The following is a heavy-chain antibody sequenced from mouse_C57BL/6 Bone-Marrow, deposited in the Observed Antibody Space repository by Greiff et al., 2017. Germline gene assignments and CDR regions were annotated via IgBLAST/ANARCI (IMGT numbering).Heavy chain of an antibody. CDR1: GYAFSSSW. Sequence: QVHVKQSGPELVKPGASVKISCKASGYAFSSSWMNWVKQRPGKGLEWIGRIYPGDGDTNYNGKFKGKATLTADKSSSTAYMQLSSLTSEDPAVYFGLIITTVVEGSWFAYWGQGTLVTVAA. CDR3: LIITTVVEGSWFAY. CDR2: IYPGDGDT. D-gene: IGHD1-1*01. V-gene: IGHV1-82*01. J-gene: IGHJ3*01.